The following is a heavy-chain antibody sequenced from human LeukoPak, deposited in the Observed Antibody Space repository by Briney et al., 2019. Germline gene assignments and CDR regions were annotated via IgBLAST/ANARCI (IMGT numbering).Heavy chain of an antibody. CDR2: IYYSGST. D-gene: IGHD6-19*01. Sequence: SSETLSLTCSVSGGSISNYYWSWIRQSPAKGLEWIGYIYYSGSTSYNPSLKSRVTISVDTSKNQFSLKLNSVTAADTAVYFCARVGAVAGLLYFDYWGQGILVTVSS. CDR3: ARVGAVAGLLYFDY. CDR1: GGSISNYY. J-gene: IGHJ4*02. V-gene: IGHV4-59*01.